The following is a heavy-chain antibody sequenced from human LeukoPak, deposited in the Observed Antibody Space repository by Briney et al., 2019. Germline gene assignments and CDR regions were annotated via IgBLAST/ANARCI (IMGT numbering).Heavy chain of an antibody. J-gene: IGHJ3*02. V-gene: IGHV1-18*01. Sequence: ASVKVSCKASGYTFTSYGISWVRQAPGQGLEWMGWISAYNGNTNYAQKLQGRVTMTTDTSTSTAYMELRSLRSDDTAVYYCAREGPYSSSFSFGAFDIWGQGTMVTVSS. D-gene: IGHD6-6*01. CDR1: GYTFTSYG. CDR3: AREGPYSSSFSFGAFDI. CDR2: ISAYNGNT.